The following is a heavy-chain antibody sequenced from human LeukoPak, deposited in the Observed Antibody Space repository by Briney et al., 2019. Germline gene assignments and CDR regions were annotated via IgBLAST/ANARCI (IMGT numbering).Heavy chain of an antibody. D-gene: IGHD2-21*01. CDR3: ARQIVSGSMGCDF. CDR2: INFNSGGK. J-gene: IGHJ4*02. Sequence: ASVKVSCKASANSFSGCYIHWVRQAPGQGLEWMGWINFNSGGKIFAEKFQDRVTMARDTSISTAYMELSRLRSDDTAVYYCARQIVSGSMGCDFWGQGTLVTVSS. V-gene: IGHV1-2*02. CDR1: ANSFSGCY.